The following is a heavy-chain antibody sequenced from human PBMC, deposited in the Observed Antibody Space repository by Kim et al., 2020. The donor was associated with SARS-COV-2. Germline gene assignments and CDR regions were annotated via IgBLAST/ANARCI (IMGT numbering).Heavy chain of an antibody. CDR2: GSN. V-gene: IGHV4-34*01. D-gene: IGHD6-19*01. J-gene: IGHJ4*02. CDR3: AREGSGLDY. Sequence: GSNNYNPSLNSRVTLSVDTSRNQFSLKLSSVTAADTAVYYCAREGSGLDYWGQGTLVTVSS.